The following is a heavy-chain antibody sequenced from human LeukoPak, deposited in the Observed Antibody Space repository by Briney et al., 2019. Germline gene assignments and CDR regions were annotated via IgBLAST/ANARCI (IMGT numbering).Heavy chain of an antibody. CDR3: AKDILKLAATGGFDY. CDR1: GFTFSSYA. J-gene: IGHJ4*02. V-gene: IGHV3-23*01. CDR2: ISGSGGST. Sequence: GGSLRLSCAASGFTFSSYAMSWVRQAPGKGLEWVSAISGSGGSTYYADSVKGRFTISRDNSKNTLYLQMNSLRAEDTAVYYCAKDILKLAATGGFDYWAREPWSPSPQ. D-gene: IGHD2-15*01.